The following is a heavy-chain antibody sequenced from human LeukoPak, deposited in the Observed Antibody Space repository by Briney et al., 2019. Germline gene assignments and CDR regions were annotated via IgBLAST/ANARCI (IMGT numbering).Heavy chain of an antibody. J-gene: IGHJ5*02. D-gene: IGHD2-2*01. V-gene: IGHV1-69*04. CDR1: GGTFSSYA. CDR2: IIPILGIA. CDR3: ARTHPAAPYNWFDP. Sequence: GASVKVSCKASGGTFSSYAISWVRQAPGQGLEWMGRIIPILGIANYAQKFQGRVTITADESTSTAYMELSSLRSEDTAVCYCARTHPAAPYNWFDPWGQGTLVTVSS.